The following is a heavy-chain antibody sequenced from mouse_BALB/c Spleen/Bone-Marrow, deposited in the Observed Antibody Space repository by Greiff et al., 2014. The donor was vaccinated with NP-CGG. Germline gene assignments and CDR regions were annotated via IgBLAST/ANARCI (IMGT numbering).Heavy chain of an antibody. CDR2: IHPSDSET. Sequence: QVQLQQPGTEVVRPGASVKLSCKASGYSFTTYWMNWVKQRPGQGLEWIGMIHPSDSETRLNQKFKDKATLTVDKSSSTAYMQLNSPTSEYSAVYYCAREKVYYGISWFAYWGQGTLVTVSA. CDR3: AREKVYYGISWFAY. D-gene: IGHD2-1*01. CDR1: GYSFTTYW. J-gene: IGHJ3*01. V-gene: IGHV1-61*01.